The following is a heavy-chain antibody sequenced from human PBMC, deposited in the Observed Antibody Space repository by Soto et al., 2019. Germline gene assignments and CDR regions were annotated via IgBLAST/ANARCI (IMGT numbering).Heavy chain of an antibody. J-gene: IGHJ6*02. CDR3: AKESAYFAPGTWLSHYYYAMDV. Sequence: SGPTLVNPTQTLTLTCTFSGFSLSTSGVGVGWIRQPPGKALEWLTFIYWDDDKRNSPFLKSRLTITKDTSKNQVVLTMTNMDPVDTATYYCAKESAYFAPGTWLSHYYYAMDVWGQGTTVTVSS. CDR2: IYWDDDK. V-gene: IGHV2-5*02. D-gene: IGHD3-10*01. CDR1: GFSLSTSGVG.